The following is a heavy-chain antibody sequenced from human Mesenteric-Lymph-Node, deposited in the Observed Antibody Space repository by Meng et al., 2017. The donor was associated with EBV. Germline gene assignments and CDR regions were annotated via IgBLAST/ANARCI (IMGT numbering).Heavy chain of an antibody. V-gene: IGHV4-4*02. D-gene: IGHD1-1*01. CDR1: GGSISSSNW. Sequence: LQDAGPGLVRHSRTLSLTCVFSGGSISSSNWWSWVRQPPGKGLEWIGEIYHSGSTNYNPSLKSRVTISVDKSKNQFSLKLSSVTAADTAVYYCASYATLDPLSWGQGTLVTVSS. CDR3: ASYATLDPLS. CDR2: IYHSGST. J-gene: IGHJ4*02.